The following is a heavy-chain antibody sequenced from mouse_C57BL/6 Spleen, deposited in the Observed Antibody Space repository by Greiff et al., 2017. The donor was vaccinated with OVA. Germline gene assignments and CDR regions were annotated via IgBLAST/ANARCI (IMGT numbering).Heavy chain of an antibody. CDR2: ILPGSGST. CDR1: GYTFTGYW. Sequence: QVQLKQSGAELMKPGASVKLSCKATGYTFTGYWIEWVKQRPGHGLEWIGEILPGSGSTNYNEKFKGKATFTADTSSNTAYMQLRSLTTEDSAIYYGARCRYSNYKAWFAYWGQGTLVTVSA. CDR3: ARCRYSNYKAWFAY. J-gene: IGHJ3*01. V-gene: IGHV1-9*01. D-gene: IGHD2-5*01.